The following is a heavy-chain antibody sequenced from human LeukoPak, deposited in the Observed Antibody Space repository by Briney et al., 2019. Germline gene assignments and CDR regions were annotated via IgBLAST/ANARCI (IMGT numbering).Heavy chain of an antibody. Sequence: GGSLRLSCAASGFTFSDYYMSWIRQAPGKGLEWVSSISSSSSYIYYADSVKGRFTISRDNAKNSLYLQMNSLRAEDTAVYYCARVSVYYYDSPAWGQGTLVTVSS. V-gene: IGHV3-11*06. CDR2: ISSSSSYI. CDR3: ARVSVYYYDSPA. D-gene: IGHD3-10*01. J-gene: IGHJ5*02. CDR1: GFTFSDYY.